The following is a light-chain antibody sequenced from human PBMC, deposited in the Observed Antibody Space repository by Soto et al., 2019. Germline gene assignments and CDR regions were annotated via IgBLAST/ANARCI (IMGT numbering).Light chain of an antibody. V-gene: IGKV3-15*01. CDR3: QQYNNWPRT. Sequence: EIVMTQSPATLSVSPGERATLSCRASQSVSSKLAWYQQKPGQAPRLLIYDASTRATGIPARFSGSGSGTEFTLTISSLQSEEFAVYYCQQYNNWPRTFGQGTKVEIK. CDR2: DAS. J-gene: IGKJ1*01. CDR1: QSVSSK.